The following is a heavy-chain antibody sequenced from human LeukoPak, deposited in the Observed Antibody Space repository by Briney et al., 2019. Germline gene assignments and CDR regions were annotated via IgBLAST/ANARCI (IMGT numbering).Heavy chain of an antibody. Sequence: ASVKVSCKASGYTFTGYYMHWVRQAPGQGLEWMGWINPNSGGTNYAQKFQGRVTMTRDMSTSTVYMELSSLRSEDTAVYYCACGAGYYDSSGYFDYWGQGTLVTVSS. CDR3: ACGAGYYDSSGYFDY. CDR2: INPNSGGT. CDR1: GYTFTGYY. J-gene: IGHJ4*02. D-gene: IGHD3-22*01. V-gene: IGHV1-2*02.